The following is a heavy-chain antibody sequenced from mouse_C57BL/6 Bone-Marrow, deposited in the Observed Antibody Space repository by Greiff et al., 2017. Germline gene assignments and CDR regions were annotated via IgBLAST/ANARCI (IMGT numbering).Heavy chain of an antibody. CDR1: GYTFTSYT. CDR3: ASRGRGAWFAY. D-gene: IGHD4-1*01. CDR2: INPSSGYP. J-gene: IGHJ3*01. Sequence: VQLQQSGAELARPGASVKMSCKASGYTFTSYTMHWVKQRPGQGLEWIGYINPSSGYPKYNQKFKDKATLTADKSSSTAYMQLSSLTSEDSAVYYCASRGRGAWFAYWGQGTLVTVSA. V-gene: IGHV1-4*01.